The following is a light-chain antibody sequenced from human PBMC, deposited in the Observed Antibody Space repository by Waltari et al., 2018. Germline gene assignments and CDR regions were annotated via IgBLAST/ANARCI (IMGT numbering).Light chain of an antibody. Sequence: DIVMTQSPLSLPVTPGEPASIPCRSSQSLLHRNGYNYLDWYLQTPGQSPQLLIYLGSNRASGVPDRFSGSGSGTDFTLKISRVEAEDVGVYYCMQTLQTPRTFGLGTKVETK. V-gene: IGKV2-28*01. CDR2: LGS. CDR1: QSLLHRNGYNY. CDR3: MQTLQTPRT. J-gene: IGKJ1*01.